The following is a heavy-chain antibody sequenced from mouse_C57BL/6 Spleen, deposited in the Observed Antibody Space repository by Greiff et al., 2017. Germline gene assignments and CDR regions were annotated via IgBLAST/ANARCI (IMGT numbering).Heavy chain of an antibody. CDR2: IHPNSGST. CDR3: AILYYGSPAWFAY. Sequence: VQLQQPGAELVKPGASVKLSCKASGYTFTSYWMHWVKQRPGQGLEWIGLIHPNSGSTNYNEKFKSKATLTVDKSSSTAYMQLSRLTSEVSSVYYCAILYYGSPAWFAYWGQGTLVTVSA. J-gene: IGHJ3*01. CDR1: GYTFTSYW. V-gene: IGHV1-64*01. D-gene: IGHD1-1*01.